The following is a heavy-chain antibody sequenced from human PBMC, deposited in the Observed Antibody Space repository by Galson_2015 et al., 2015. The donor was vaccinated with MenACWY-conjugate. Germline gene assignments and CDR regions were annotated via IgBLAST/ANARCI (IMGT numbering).Heavy chain of an antibody. CDR3: ARHAWANC. J-gene: IGHJ4*02. CDR1: GFTVSGDS. CDR2: IHSVGTT. D-gene: IGHD1-26*01. V-gene: IGHV3-53*01. Sequence: SLRLSCAASGFTVSGDSMNWVRQAPGKGLEWVSVIHSVGTTYYADSVKGRFTISRDNSKNTLYLQMNSLRAEDTAVYYCARHAWANCWGQGTLVIVSS.